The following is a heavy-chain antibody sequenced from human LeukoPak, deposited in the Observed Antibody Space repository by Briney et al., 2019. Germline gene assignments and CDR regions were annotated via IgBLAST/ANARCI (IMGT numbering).Heavy chain of an antibody. Sequence: PSETLSLTCTVSGGSISAYYWSWIRQPPGKGLEWIGYISYSGSTKYNPSLKSRVPISVDTSKSQFSLKLSSVTAADTAVYYCARYGMATIQFFDYWGQGTLFTVSS. J-gene: IGHJ4*02. CDR2: ISYSGST. CDR3: ARYGMATIQFFDY. V-gene: IGHV4-59*01. D-gene: IGHD5-24*01. CDR1: GGSISAYY.